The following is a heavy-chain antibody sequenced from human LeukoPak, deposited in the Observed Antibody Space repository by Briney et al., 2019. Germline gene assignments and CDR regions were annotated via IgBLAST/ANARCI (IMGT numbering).Heavy chain of an antibody. D-gene: IGHD3-3*01. V-gene: IGHV4-59*01. Sequence: SETLSLTCTVSGGSISSYYWSWIRQPPGKGLEWIGYIYYSGSTNYNPSLKSRVTISVDTSKNQFSLKLSSVTAADTAVYYCARDSRPYYDFWSGYGGYMDVWGKGTTVTVSS. CDR2: IYYSGST. CDR1: GGSISSYY. CDR3: ARDSRPYYDFWSGYGGYMDV. J-gene: IGHJ6*03.